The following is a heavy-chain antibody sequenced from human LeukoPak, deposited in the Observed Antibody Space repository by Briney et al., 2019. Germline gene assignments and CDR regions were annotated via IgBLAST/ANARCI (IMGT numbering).Heavy chain of an antibody. J-gene: IGHJ4*02. CDR1: GYSISSGYY. V-gene: IGHV4-38-2*02. CDR2: IYHSGST. CDR3: ASLNYGDPGY. D-gene: IGHD4-17*01. Sequence: NPSENLSLTCTVSGYSISSGYYWGWIRQPPGKGLEWIGSIYHSGSTYYNPSLKSRVTISVDTSKNQFSLKLSSVTAADTAVYYCASLNYGDPGYWGQGTLVTVSS.